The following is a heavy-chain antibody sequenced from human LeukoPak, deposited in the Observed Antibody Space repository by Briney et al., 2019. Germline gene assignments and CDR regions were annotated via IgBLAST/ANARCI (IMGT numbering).Heavy chain of an antibody. J-gene: IGHJ4*02. D-gene: IGHD2-2*01. CDR1: GYMSTNYY. CDR3: ASEGRYCSNTHCYGSPY. V-gene: IGHV1-46*01. Sequence: ASVKVSFEASGYMSTNYYIHWVRQAPGQGLDYMGRVDPTGVTTTYPQKFQGRVTMTRDTSTGTVYMELRSLTSEDTAVYFCASEGRYCSNTHCYGSPYWGQGTLVTVSS. CDR2: VDPTGVTT.